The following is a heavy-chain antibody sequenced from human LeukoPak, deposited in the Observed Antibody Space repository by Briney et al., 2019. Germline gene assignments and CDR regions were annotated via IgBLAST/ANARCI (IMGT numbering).Heavy chain of an antibody. CDR3: ARWYCSSTTCYYDY. CDR1: GFTFDDYA. D-gene: IGHD2-2*01. V-gene: IGHV3-9*01. Sequence: PGRSLRLSCAASGFTFDDYAMHWVRQAPGKGLEWVSGISWNSGSIGYADSVKGRFTISRDSSKNMLYLQMNSLRAEDTAVYYCARWYCSSTTCYYDYWGQGTLVTISS. CDR2: ISWNSGSI. J-gene: IGHJ4*02.